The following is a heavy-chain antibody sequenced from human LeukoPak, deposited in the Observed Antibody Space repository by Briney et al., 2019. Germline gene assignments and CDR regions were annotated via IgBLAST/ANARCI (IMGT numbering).Heavy chain of an antibody. V-gene: IGHV4-39*01. CDR2: IYYSGST. J-gene: IGHJ4*02. CDR1: GGSISSTTSY. Sequence: SETLSLTCAVSGGSISSTTSYWGWIREPPGKGLEWIGRIYYSGSTFYNPSLKSRVTISVDTSKNQLSLRLSSVTAADTAVYYCARHGSTDYFDYWGQGTLVTVSS. CDR3: ARHGSTDYFDY. D-gene: IGHD2-2*03.